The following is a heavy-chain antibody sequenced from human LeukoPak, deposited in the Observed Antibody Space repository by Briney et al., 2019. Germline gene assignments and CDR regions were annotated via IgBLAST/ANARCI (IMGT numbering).Heavy chain of an antibody. CDR1: GFTVSSKY. J-gene: IGHJ5*02. CDR3: ARTPFGGSFP. D-gene: IGHD2-15*01. V-gene: IGHV3-21*01. CDR2: ISGSGGST. Sequence: GGSLRLSCAACGFTVSSKYMSRVRQAAGKGLEGVSAISGSGGSTDYGDLEKGRFAISRENGKNSLYLQMNSRRAEATAVYSCARTPFGGSFPWGHGTLVTVSS.